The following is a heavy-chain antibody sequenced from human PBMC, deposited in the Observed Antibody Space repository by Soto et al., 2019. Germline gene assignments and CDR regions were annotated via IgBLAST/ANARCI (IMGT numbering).Heavy chain of an antibody. CDR2: IYYSGST. CDR1: GGSISSSSYY. D-gene: IGHD4-4*01. J-gene: IGHJ6*02. Sequence: PSETLSLTCTVSGGSISSSSYYWGWIRQPPGKGLEWIGSIYYSGSTYYNPSLKSRVTISVDTSKNQFSLKLSSVTAADTAEYYCATNYAYYYYGMDVWGQGTTVTVSS. V-gene: IGHV4-39*01. CDR3: ATNYAYYYYGMDV.